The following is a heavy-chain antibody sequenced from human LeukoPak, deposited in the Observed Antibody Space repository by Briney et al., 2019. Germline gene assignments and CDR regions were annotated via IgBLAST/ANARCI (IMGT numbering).Heavy chain of an antibody. CDR1: GFTFSSYA. CDR2: ISGSGGST. D-gene: IGHD6-13*01. V-gene: IGHV3-23*01. CDR3: AKDSKQLDFDY. Sequence: GGSLRLSCVASGFTFSSYAMSWIRQAPGKGLEWVSAISGSGGSTYYADSVKGRFTISRDNSKNTLYLQMNSLRAEDTAVYYCAKDSKQLDFDYWGQGTLVTVSS. J-gene: IGHJ4*02.